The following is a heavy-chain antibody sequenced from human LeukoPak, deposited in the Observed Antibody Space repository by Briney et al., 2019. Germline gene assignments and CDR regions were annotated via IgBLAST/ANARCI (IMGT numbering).Heavy chain of an antibody. Sequence: PSETLSLTCTVSGGSISSDDYYWSWIRQPPGKGMEWIGYIYYSGSTYYNPSLKSRVTISVDTSKNQFSLKLSSVTAADTAVYYCASMVRGITGFDPWGQGTLVTVSS. V-gene: IGHV4-30-4*01. CDR2: IYYSGST. J-gene: IGHJ5*02. CDR1: GGSISSDDYY. D-gene: IGHD3-10*01. CDR3: ASMVRGITGFDP.